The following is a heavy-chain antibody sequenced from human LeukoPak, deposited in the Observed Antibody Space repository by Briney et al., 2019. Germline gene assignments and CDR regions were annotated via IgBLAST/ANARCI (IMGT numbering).Heavy chain of an antibody. D-gene: IGHD2-2*01. CDR1: GGSISSSSYY. CDR2: IYYSGST. CDR3: ASAVVPGATIGPYNWFDP. Sequence: PSETLSLTCTVSGGSISSSSYYWGWIRQPPGKGLEWIGNIYYSGSTFYDPSLKSRVTISVDTSKHQFSLKLSSVTAADTAVYYCASAVVPGATIGPYNWFDPWGQGTLVTVSS. J-gene: IGHJ5*02. V-gene: IGHV4-39*01.